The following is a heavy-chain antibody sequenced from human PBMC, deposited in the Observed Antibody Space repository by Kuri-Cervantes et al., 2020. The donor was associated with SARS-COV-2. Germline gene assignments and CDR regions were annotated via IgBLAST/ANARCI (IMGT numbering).Heavy chain of an antibody. Sequence: GESLKISCAASGFTFSSYSMNWVRQAPGKGLEWVSYISSSSGSTIYYADSVKGRFTISRDNAKNSLYLQMNSLRAEDTAVYYCARCGGSGSYISHYYYYMDVWGKGTTVTVSS. D-gene: IGHD3-10*01. CDR1: GFTFSSYS. CDR2: ISSSSGSTI. J-gene: IGHJ6*03. CDR3: ARCGGSGSYISHYYYYMDV. V-gene: IGHV3-48*04.